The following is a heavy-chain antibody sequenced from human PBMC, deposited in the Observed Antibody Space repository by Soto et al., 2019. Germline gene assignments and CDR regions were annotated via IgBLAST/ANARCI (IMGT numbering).Heavy chain of an antibody. CDR1: GGSISSSSYY. CDR2: IYYSRST. Sequence: SETLSLTCTVSGGSISSSSYYWGWIRQPPGKGLEWIGSIYYSRSTYYNPSLKSRVTISVDTSKNQFSLKLSSVTAADTAVYYCARHSPPPIYCSSTSCYPRWFDPWGQGTLVTVSS. CDR3: ARHSPPPIYCSSTSCYPRWFDP. D-gene: IGHD2-2*01. V-gene: IGHV4-39*01. J-gene: IGHJ5*02.